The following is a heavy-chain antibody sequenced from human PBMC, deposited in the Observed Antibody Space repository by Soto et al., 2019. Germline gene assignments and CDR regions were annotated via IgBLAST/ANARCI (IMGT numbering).Heavy chain of an antibody. CDR1: GFSFSAAA. J-gene: IGHJ4*02. D-gene: IGHD6-13*01. CDR2: IRSKANNFAT. Sequence: EVQLVESGGGLVQPGGSLKLSCVASGFSFSAAAMHWVRQASGKGLEWVGRIRSKANNFATAYAASVNGRFTIPRDDSKNTAYLQMNSLKTEDTAVYFCAGPGYSNSWYEDYFDYWGQGTLVTVSS. CDR3: AGPGYSNSWYEDYFDY. V-gene: IGHV3-73*02.